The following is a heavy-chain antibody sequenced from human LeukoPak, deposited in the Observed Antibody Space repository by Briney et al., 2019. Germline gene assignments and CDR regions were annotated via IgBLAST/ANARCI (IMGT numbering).Heavy chain of an antibody. CDR3: AELGITMIGGV. D-gene: IGHD3-10*02. CDR2: IYSGGST. Sequence: PGGSLGLSCAASEFSVGSNYMTWVRQAPGKGLEWVSLIYSGGSTYYADSVKGRFTISRDNAKNSLYLQMNSLRAEDTAVYYCAELGITMIGGVWGKGTTVTISS. J-gene: IGHJ6*04. V-gene: IGHV3-66*01. CDR1: EFSVGSNY.